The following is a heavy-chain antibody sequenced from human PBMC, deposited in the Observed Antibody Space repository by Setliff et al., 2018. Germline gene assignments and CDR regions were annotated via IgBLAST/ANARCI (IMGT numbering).Heavy chain of an antibody. CDR2: IGIYNGDT. D-gene: IGHD3-3*01. Sequence: ASVKVSCKASGYTFSRYGFSWVRQAPGQGLEWMGWIGIYNGDTNYAQKLQGRVTMTTDTSTSTAYMEMRSLTSDDTAVYYCARVTGVTTFGVIMKDFEFWGQGTLVTVSS. CDR3: ARVTGVTTFGVIMKDFEF. V-gene: IGHV1-18*01. J-gene: IGHJ4*02. CDR1: GYTFSRYG.